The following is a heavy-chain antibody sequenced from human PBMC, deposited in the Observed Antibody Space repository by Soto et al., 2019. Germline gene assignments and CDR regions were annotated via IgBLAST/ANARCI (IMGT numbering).Heavy chain of an antibody. D-gene: IGHD2-8*01. Sequence: SETLSLTCTVSGGSISSGGYYWSWIRQHPGKGLEWIGYIYYSGSTYYNPSLKSRVTISVDTSKNQFSLKLSSVTAADTAVYYCARYCTNGVCYIGDAFDIWGQGTMVTVSS. V-gene: IGHV4-31*03. J-gene: IGHJ3*02. CDR2: IYYSGST. CDR3: ARYCTNGVCYIGDAFDI. CDR1: GGSISSGGYY.